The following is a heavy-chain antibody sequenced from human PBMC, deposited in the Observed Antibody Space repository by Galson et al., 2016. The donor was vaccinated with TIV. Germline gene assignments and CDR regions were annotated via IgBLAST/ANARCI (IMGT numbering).Heavy chain of an antibody. CDR2: INHSGHT. V-gene: IGHV4-34*01. CDR1: GGSLSDYY. D-gene: IGHD2-15*01. J-gene: IGHJ3*02. CDR3: ARVRRGNVGVVDATDAFDI. Sequence: ETLSLTCTVYGGSLSDYYWSWIRQPPGKGLEWIGEINHSGHTHHNPSLKRRVTISLDTSKNQFSLTLTSVTAADTALFYCARVRRGNVGVVDATDAFDIWDQGTMVTVSS.